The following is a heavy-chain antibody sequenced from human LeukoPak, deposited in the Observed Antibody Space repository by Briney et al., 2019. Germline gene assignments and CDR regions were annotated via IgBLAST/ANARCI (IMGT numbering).Heavy chain of an antibody. V-gene: IGHV3-48*02. CDR1: GFSFSSYS. CDR3: AREYDYVWGSYRFAPFDY. CDR2: ISSSSSAI. Sequence: GGSLRLSCAASGFSFSSYSMNWVRQTPGKGLEWISYISSSSSAIYYADSVKGRFTISRDNAKNSLYLQMNSLRDEDTAVYYCAREYDYVWGSYRFAPFDYWGQGTLVTVSS. J-gene: IGHJ4*02. D-gene: IGHD3-16*02.